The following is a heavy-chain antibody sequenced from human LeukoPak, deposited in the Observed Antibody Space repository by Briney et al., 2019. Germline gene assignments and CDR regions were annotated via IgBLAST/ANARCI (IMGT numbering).Heavy chain of an antibody. Sequence: PGGSLRLSCAASGFTFNSNYMSWVRQAPGMGLEWVSVIYSGGTTYYADSMKGRFTISRDNSKNMLYLQMNSLRAEDTAVYYCAREPGTDYRKYYFDYWGQGTLVTVSS. CDR1: GFTFNSNY. J-gene: IGHJ4*02. CDR2: IYSGGTT. V-gene: IGHV3-53*01. CDR3: AREPGTDYRKYYFDY. D-gene: IGHD3/OR15-3a*01.